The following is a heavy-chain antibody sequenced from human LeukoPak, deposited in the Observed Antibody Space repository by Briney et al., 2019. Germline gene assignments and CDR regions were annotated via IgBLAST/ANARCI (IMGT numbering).Heavy chain of an antibody. J-gene: IGHJ5*02. CDR1: GYTFTGYY. CDR2: INPNSGGT. V-gene: IGHV1-2*02. CDR3: ARATIFGVVIMDWFDP. Sequence: ASVKVSCKASGYTFTGYYMHWVRQAPRQGLEWMGWINPNSGGTNYAQKFQGRVTMTRDTSISTAYMELSRLRSDDTAVYYCARATIFGVVIMDWFDPWRQGTLVTVSS. D-gene: IGHD3-3*01.